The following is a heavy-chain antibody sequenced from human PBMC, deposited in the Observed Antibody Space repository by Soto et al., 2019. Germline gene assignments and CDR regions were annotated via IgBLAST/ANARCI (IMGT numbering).Heavy chain of an antibody. V-gene: IGHV3-33*01. D-gene: IGHD4-4*01. CDR2: IWYDGSNK. Sequence: GGSLRLSCAASGFTFSSYGMHWVRQAPGKGLEWVAVIWYDGSNKYYADSVKGRFTISRDNSKNTLYLQMNSLRAEDTAVYYCARDPPTMGTAPLWTTVTSANGMDVWGQGTTVTVSS. CDR1: GFTFSSYG. J-gene: IGHJ6*02. CDR3: ARDPPTMGTAPLWTTVTSANGMDV.